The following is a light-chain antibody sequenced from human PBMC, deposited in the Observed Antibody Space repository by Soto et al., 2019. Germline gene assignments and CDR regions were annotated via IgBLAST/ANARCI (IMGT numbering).Light chain of an antibody. V-gene: IGKV1-8*01. Sequence: AIRMTQSPSSLSASIGDRVTITCRASQGISSYLAWYQQKPGKAPKLLIYAASTLQSGVPSRFSGSGSGTDFTLTRSCLQSEDFATYYCQQYYSYLLTFGGGTKVEIK. CDR2: AAS. J-gene: IGKJ4*01. CDR1: QGISSY. CDR3: QQYYSYLLT.